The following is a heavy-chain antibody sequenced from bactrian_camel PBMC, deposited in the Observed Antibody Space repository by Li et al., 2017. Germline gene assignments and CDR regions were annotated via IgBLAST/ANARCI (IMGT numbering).Heavy chain of an antibody. CDR1: GFTVSSVD. CDR3: AQVGLSWTQTYNY. Sequence: VQLVESGGGVGQPGGSLRLSCVVNGFTVSSVDMYWVRQAPGKGIEWISIMYGTDGKTSYGDSVKGRFTISKDNAKNTLYLQLNSLETEDTGLYYCAQVGLSWTQTYNYWGQGTQVTVS. V-gene: IGHV3S44*01. D-gene: IGHD1*01. CDR2: MYGTDGKT. J-gene: IGHJ4*01.